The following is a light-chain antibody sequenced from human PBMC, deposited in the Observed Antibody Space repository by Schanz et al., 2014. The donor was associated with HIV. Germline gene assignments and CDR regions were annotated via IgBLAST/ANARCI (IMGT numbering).Light chain of an antibody. J-gene: IGKJ1*01. CDR2: AAS. CDR1: QGISSY. V-gene: IGKV1-9*01. CDR3: QQGSSFPRT. Sequence: IQLTQSPSSLSASVGDRVTITCRASQGISSYLAWYQQKPAKAPKLLIYAASTLQSGVPSRFSGSGSGTDFTLTISSLQPEDFATYYCQQGSSFPRTFGQGTKVEI.